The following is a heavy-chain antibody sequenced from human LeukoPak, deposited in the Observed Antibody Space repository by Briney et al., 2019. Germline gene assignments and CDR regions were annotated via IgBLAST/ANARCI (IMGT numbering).Heavy chain of an antibody. J-gene: IGHJ4*02. CDR3: ARGDSSGYYSFDY. D-gene: IGHD3-22*01. V-gene: IGHV1-69*02. CDR1: GGTFSSYT. CDR2: IIPILGIA. Sequence: ASVKVSCKASGGTFSSYTISWVRQAPGQGLEWMGRIIPILGIANYAQKFQGRVTITADKSTSTAYMELSSLRPEDTAVYYCARGDSSGYYSFDYWGQGTLVTVSS.